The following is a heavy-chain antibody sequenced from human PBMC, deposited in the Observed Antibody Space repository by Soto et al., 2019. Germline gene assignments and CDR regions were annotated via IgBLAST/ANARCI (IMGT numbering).Heavy chain of an antibody. CDR2: ISAYNGNT. CDR1: GYTFTSYG. CDR3: ARYAGVVFGVADEAFDI. V-gene: IGHV1-18*01. D-gene: IGHD3-3*01. Sequence: ASVKVSCKASGYTFTSYGISWVRQAPGQGLEWMGWISAYNGNTNYAQKLQGRVTMTTDTSTSTAYMELRSLRSDDTAVYYCARYAGVVFGVADEAFDIWGQGTMVTVSS. J-gene: IGHJ3*02.